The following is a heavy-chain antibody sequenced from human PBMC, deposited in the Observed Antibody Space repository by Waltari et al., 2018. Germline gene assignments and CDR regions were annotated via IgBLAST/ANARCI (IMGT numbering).Heavy chain of an antibody. V-gene: IGHV3-23*04. CDR2: LSGSGGST. CDR1: GFTFSSYA. J-gene: IGHJ6*03. D-gene: IGHD1-26*01. CDR3: ATAWEPSTLGYYYYYMDV. Sequence: EVQLVESGGGLVQPGGSLGLSCAASGFTFSSYAMSWVRQAPGKGLVWVSALSGSGGSTYYADSVKRRFTISRDNSKNTLYLQMNSLRAEDTAVYYCATAWEPSTLGYYYYYMDVWGKGTTVTISS.